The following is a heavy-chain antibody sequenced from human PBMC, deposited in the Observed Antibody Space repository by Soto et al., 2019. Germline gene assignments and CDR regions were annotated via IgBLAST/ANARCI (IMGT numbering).Heavy chain of an antibody. CDR1: GFTFSSYA. CDR2: ISGSGGST. D-gene: IGHD6-13*01. CDR3: AKGSSSWYGTYFDY. V-gene: IGHV3-23*01. J-gene: IGHJ4*02. Sequence: EVQLLESGGGLVQPGGSLRLSCAASGFTFSSYAMSWVRQAPGKGLEWVSAISGSGGSTYYADYVKGRFPISRDNSKNTLYLQMNSLRAEDTAVYYCAKGSSSWYGTYFDYWGQGTLVTVSS.